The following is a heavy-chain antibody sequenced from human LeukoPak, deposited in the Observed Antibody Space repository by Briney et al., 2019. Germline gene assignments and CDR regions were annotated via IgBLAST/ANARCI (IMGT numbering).Heavy chain of an antibody. CDR3: ARSLNWGSYRYFDL. CDR1: GGSISSYY. D-gene: IGHD7-27*01. CDR2: SGST. V-gene: IGHV4-59*12. Sequence: SETLSLTCTVSGGSISSYYWSWIRQPPGKGLEWIGYSGSTNYNPSLKSRVTISVDTSMNQFSPKLSPVTAADTAVYYCARSLNWGSYRYFDLWGRGTLVTVSS. J-gene: IGHJ2*01.